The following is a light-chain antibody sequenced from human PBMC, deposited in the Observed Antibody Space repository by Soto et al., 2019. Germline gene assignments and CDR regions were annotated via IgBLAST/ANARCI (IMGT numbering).Light chain of an antibody. J-gene: IGKJ3*01. Sequence: DIQMTQSPSTLSASVGDRVTITCRASQSISSWLAWYQQKPGKAPKLLIYDASSLESWVPSRFSGSGSGTEFTLTISSLQPDDFATYYCQQYNSYPFTFGPGTKVDIK. CDR2: DAS. CDR1: QSISSW. CDR3: QQYNSYPFT. V-gene: IGKV1-5*01.